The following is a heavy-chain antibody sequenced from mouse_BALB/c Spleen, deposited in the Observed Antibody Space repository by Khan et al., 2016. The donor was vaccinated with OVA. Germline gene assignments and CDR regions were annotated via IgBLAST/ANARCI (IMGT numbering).Heavy chain of an antibody. V-gene: IGHV5-6-4*01. D-gene: IGHD1-1*01. CDR3: TRDRNYYGSSFYFDY. CDR2: ITSVGSYT. J-gene: IGHJ2*01. Sequence: EVQLLETGGGLVKPGGSLRLSCEASGFTFSSYSMSWVRQTPEQRLEWVATITSVGSYTYYPDSVQGRFTISRDNAKNTLYLQMSSLKSEDTAIYYCTRDRNYYGSSFYFDYWGQGTTLTVSS. CDR1: GFTFSSYS.